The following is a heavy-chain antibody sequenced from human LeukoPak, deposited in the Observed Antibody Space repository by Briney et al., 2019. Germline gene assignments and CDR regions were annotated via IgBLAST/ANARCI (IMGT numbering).Heavy chain of an antibody. V-gene: IGHV4-59*01. D-gene: IGHD3-9*01. CDR2: IYYSGST. Sequence: SETLSLTCTVSGGSISSYYWSWIRQPPGKGLEWIGHIYYSGSTNYNPSLKSRVTISVDTSKNQFSLKLSSVTAADTAVYYCARDHEDYDILTGYYNSAFDIWGQGTMVTVSS. CDR3: ARDHEDYDILTGYYNSAFDI. CDR1: GGSISSYY. J-gene: IGHJ3*02.